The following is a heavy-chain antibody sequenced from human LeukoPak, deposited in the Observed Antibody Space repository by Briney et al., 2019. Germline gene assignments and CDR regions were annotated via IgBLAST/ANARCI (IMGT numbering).Heavy chain of an antibody. CDR1: GYTFTSYD. J-gene: IGHJ5*02. Sequence: ASVKVSCKASGYTFTSYDINWVRQATGQGLEWMGWMNPNSGNTGYAQKFQGRVTMTRNTSISTAYMELSSLRSEDTAVYYCARGGITIFGVVVKGNWFDPWGQGTLVTVSS. CDR3: ARGGITIFGVVVKGNWFDP. D-gene: IGHD3-3*01. CDR2: MNPNSGNT. V-gene: IGHV1-8*01.